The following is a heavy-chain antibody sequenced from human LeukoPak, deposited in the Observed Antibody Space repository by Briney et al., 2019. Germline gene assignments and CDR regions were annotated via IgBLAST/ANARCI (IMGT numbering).Heavy chain of an antibody. J-gene: IGHJ3*02. V-gene: IGHV3-64*01. D-gene: IGHD2-2*01. CDR3: ARDLRLSSKPAAMYAFDI. CDR2: IISNEGST. Sequence: PGGALRLSSAASGFTFISYAMHRGRQAPGEGLEYVLAIISNEGSTDYANSVKGRFTISSDNHKKTLYLQTGSLRDEDMAVYHCARDLRLSSKPAAMYAFDIWGQGTMVTVSS. CDR1: GFTFISYA.